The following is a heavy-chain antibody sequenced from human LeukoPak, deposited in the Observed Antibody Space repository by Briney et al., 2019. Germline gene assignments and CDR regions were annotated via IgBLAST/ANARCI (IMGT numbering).Heavy chain of an antibody. J-gene: IGHJ4*02. V-gene: IGHV3-23*01. CDR1: GFTFSSYA. CDR3: AKAGYDFWSGYPDYSDY. D-gene: IGHD3-3*01. Sequence: PGGSLRLSCAASGFTFSSYAMSWVRQAPGKGLEWVSAISGSGGSTYYADSVKGRFTISRDNSKNTLYLQMNSLRAEDTAVYYCAKAGYDFWSGYPDYSDYWGQGTLVTVSS. CDR2: ISGSGGST.